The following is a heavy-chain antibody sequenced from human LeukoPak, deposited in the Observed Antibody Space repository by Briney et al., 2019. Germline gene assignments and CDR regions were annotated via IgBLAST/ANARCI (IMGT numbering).Heavy chain of an antibody. CDR1: GGTFSSYA. CDR2: IITILGIA. V-gene: IGHV1-69*10. J-gene: IGHJ6*02. Sequence: GASVKVSCKASGGTFSSYAISWVRQAPGQGMEWMGGIITILGIANYTQKFQGRVTITADKSTSTAYMGLSSLRSEDTAVYYCARVGGIAAAGPDWYYYYGMDVWGQGTTVTVSS. D-gene: IGHD6-13*01. CDR3: ARVGGIAAAGPDWYYYYGMDV.